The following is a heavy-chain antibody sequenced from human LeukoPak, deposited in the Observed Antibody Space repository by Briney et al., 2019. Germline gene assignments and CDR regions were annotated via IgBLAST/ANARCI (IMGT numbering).Heavy chain of an antibody. Sequence: SETLSLTCAVYGGSFSGYYWSWIRQPPGKGLEWIGEINHSGGTNYNPSLKSRVTISVDTSKNQFSLKLSSVTAADTAVYYCARVESSGWTYFDYWGQGTLVTVSS. CDR2: INHSGGT. CDR1: GGSFSGYY. D-gene: IGHD6-19*01. J-gene: IGHJ4*02. CDR3: ARVESSGWTYFDY. V-gene: IGHV4-34*01.